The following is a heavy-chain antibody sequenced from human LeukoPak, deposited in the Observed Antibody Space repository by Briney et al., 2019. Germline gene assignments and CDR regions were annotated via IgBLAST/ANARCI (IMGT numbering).Heavy chain of an antibody. CDR2: IIPIFGTA. Sequence: GASVKVSCKASGYTFTSYAISWVRQAPGQGLEWMGGIIPIFGTANYAQKFQGRVTITADESTSTAYMELSSLRSEDTAVYYCAREVVVPADEGFSAFDIWGQGTMVTVSS. D-gene: IGHD2-2*01. CDR3: AREVVVPADEGFSAFDI. CDR1: GYTFTSYA. J-gene: IGHJ3*02. V-gene: IGHV1-69*13.